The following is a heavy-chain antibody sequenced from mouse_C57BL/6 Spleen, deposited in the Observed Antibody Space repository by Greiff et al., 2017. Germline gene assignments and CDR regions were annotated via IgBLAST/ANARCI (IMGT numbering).Heavy chain of an antibody. Sequence: QVQLQQPGAELVKPGASVKMSCKASGYTFTSYWITWVKQRPGQGLEWIGDIYPGSGSTNYNEKFKSKATLTVDTSSSTAYMQLSSLTSEDSAVYYCARDFTTVVAKDYYAMDYWGQGTSVTVSS. J-gene: IGHJ4*01. D-gene: IGHD1-1*01. V-gene: IGHV1-55*01. CDR2: IYPGSGST. CDR1: GYTFTSYW. CDR3: ARDFTTVVAKDYYAMDY.